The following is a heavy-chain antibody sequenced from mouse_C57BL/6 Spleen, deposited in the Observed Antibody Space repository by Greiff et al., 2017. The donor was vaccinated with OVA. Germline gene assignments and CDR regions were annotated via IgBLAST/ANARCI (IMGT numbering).Heavy chain of an antibody. Sequence: VMRVGSGGGLVKPGGSLKLSCAASGFTFSSYAMSWVRQTPEKRLEWVATISDGGSYTYYPDNVKGRFTISRDNAKNNLYLQMSHLKSEDTAMYYCARDRGLTGTYFDYWGQGTTLTVSS. CDR2: ISDGGSYT. D-gene: IGHD4-1*01. CDR3: ARDRGLTGTYFDY. V-gene: IGHV5-4*01. CDR1: GFTFSSYA. J-gene: IGHJ2*01.